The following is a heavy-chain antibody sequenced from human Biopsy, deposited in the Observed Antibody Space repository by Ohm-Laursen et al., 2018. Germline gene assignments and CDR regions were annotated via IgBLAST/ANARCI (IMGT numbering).Heavy chain of an antibody. Sequence: GTLSLTCSVSGDSIARYYWTWIRQSPGKGLEWIAYIYYSGRPNYNPSLKGRVVISVDRSRNQFFLKLTSATAADTAIYYCTRATNSTGWPYYYFYGMDIWGQGTTVTVSS. CDR3: TRATNSTGWPYYYFYGMDI. CDR2: IYYSGRP. D-gene: IGHD2/OR15-2a*01. J-gene: IGHJ6*02. CDR1: GDSIARYY. V-gene: IGHV4-59*01.